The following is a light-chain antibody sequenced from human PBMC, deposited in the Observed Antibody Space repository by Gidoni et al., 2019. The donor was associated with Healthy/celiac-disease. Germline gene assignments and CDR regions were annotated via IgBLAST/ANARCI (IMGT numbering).Light chain of an antibody. J-gene: IGLJ1*01. CDR1: SSDVGGYNY. CDR3: SSYTSSSALEV. Sequence: QSALTPPAFVSGSPGQSIIISCTGTSSDVGGYNYVSWYQQHPGKATQLMIYDVSNRPSGVSSRFAGSKSGNTASLTIAGLQAEDEADYYWSSYTSSSALEVFGTGTKVTVL. CDR2: DVS. V-gene: IGLV2-14*03.